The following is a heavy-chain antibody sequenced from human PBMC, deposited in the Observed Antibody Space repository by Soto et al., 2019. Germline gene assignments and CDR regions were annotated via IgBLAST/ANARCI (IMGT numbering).Heavy chain of an antibody. J-gene: IGHJ4*02. D-gene: IGHD2-8*01. V-gene: IGHV1-69*12. CDR2: IIPIFGVG. CDR3: ARENGQQPSYFDY. CDR1: GGTFSNYA. Sequence: QVQLVQSGAEVKKPGSSVKVSCKASGGTFSNYAFSWVRQAPGQGLERVGGIIPIFGVGNYAQKFQDSVPIIADASTNTVYMELSSLTSEDTAVYYCARENGQQPSYFDYWGQGTLVTVSS.